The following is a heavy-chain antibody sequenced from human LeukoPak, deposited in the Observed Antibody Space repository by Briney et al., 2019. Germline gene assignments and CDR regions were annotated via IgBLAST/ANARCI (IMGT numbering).Heavy chain of an antibody. CDR1: GFNFSNYA. Sequence: PGRSLRLSRAPSGFNFSNYAMHWVRQAPGKGREWVSSISSGTTYRNYADSVEGRFTISRDNAKNSLYLQMNSLRAEDTAVYYCARPMTTVSYYYYYYMDVWGKGTTVTVSS. V-gene: IGHV3-21*01. CDR2: ISSGTTYR. D-gene: IGHD4-11*01. J-gene: IGHJ6*03. CDR3: ARPMTTVSYYYYYYMDV.